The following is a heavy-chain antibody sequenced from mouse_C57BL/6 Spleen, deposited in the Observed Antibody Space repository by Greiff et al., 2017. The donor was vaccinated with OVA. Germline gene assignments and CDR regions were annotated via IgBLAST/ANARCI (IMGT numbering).Heavy chain of an antibody. V-gene: IGHV5-16*01. J-gene: IGHJ4*01. Sequence: EVNVVESEGGLVQPGSSMKLSCTASGFTFSDYYMAWVRQVPEKGLEWVANINYDGSSTYYLDSLKSRFIISRDNAKNILYLQMSSLKSEDTATYYCARVGYGDYYAMDYWGQGTSVTVSS. CDR1: GFTFSDYY. D-gene: IGHD2-2*01. CDR2: INYDGSST. CDR3: ARVGYGDYYAMDY.